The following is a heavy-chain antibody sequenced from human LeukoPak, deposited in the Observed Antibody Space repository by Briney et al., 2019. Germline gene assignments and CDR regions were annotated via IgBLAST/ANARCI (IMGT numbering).Heavy chain of an antibody. CDR2: ISSSSSYI. V-gene: IGHV3-21*01. CDR3: ARAPYDSTGYETPLAFDI. Sequence: GGSLRLSCAASGFTFSTYTMNWVSQAPGKGLEWVSTISSSSSYIYYGDSVKGRFTISRDNAKNSLYLQMNSLRAEDTAVYYCARAPYDSTGYETPLAFDIEGQGTMVTVSS. D-gene: IGHD3-22*01. CDR1: GFTFSTYT. J-gene: IGHJ3*02.